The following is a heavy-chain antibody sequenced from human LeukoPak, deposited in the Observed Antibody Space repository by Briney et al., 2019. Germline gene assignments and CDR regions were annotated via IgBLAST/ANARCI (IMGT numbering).Heavy chain of an antibody. J-gene: IGHJ4*02. D-gene: IGHD5-18*01. CDR3: AISRGFPGYSYLAADY. CDR2: MNPNSGNT. Sequence: ASVKVSCKASGYTFTSYGISWVRQAPGQGLEWMGWMNPNSGNTGYAQKFQGRVTMTRNTSISTAYMELSSLRSEDTAVYYCAISRGFPGYSYLAADYWGQGTLVTVSS. V-gene: IGHV1-8*02. CDR1: GYTFTSYG.